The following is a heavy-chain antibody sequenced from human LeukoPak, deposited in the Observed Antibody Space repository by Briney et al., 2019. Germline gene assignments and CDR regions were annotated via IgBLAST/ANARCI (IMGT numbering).Heavy chain of an antibody. CDR2: IYARNSDA. J-gene: IGHJ4*02. CDR3: AIINHPDGRVY. V-gene: IGHV5-51*01. CDR1: GSPFTTSW. D-gene: IGHD5-24*01. Sequence: GESLKISLQGSGSPFTTSWIGWARQLPEKSLEWTAIIYARNSDANYSPSFHAQVSISTDRSIRTAYLHWSSLKASYTAIYYCAIINHPDGRVYWGQGTLVTVSS.